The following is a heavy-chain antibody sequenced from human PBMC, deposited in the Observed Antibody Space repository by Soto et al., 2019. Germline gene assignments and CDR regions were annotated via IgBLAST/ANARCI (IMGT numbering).Heavy chain of an antibody. CDR2: IYDSESA. D-gene: IGHD6-6*01. Sequence: QVQLQESGPGLVKPSQTLSLTCSGSGESISSGGYYWSWIRHHPGKGLEWIGYIYDSESAYYNPSLKSRVTISMDTSKNHFAMRLSSVTAADTAVYYWATASSSSSAAEYWGPGTLATVSS. CDR3: ATASSSSSAAEY. J-gene: IGHJ4*02. CDR1: GESISSGGYY. V-gene: IGHV4-31*03.